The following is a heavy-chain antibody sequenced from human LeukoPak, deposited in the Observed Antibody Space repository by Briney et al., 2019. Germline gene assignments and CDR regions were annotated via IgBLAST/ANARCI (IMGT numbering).Heavy chain of an antibody. CDR1: GFTFSNAW. CDR2: INQDGSEK. CDR3: ARWAY. Sequence: GGSLRLSCATSGFTFSNAWMYWVRQAPGKGLECVATINQDGSEKEYLDSVNGRFTISRDNAKNSVYLQMNSLRAEDTAVYYCARWAYWGPGTLVSVSS. V-gene: IGHV3-7*05. J-gene: IGHJ4*02.